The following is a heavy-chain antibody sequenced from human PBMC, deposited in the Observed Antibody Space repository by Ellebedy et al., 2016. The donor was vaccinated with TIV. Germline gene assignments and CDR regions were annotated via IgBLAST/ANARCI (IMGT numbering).Heavy chain of an antibody. CDR2: ISYDGSNR. CDR1: GFTFSNYA. D-gene: IGHD3-10*01. J-gene: IGHJ5*02. CDR3: ARVWFGEFTNWFDP. V-gene: IGHV3-30*04. Sequence: PGGSLRLSCAASGFTFSNYAMHWVRQAPGKGLEWVALISYDGSNRYYADSVKGRFTISRDNSKNTVNLQMHSLRAEDTAVYYCARVWFGEFTNWFDPWGQGTLVTVSS.